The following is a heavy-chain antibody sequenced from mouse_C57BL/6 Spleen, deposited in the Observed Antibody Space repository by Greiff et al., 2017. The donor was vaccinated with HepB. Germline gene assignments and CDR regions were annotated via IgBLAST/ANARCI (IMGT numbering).Heavy chain of an antibody. Sequence: QVQLQQPGAELVMPGASVKLSCKASGYTFTSYWMHWVKQRPGQGLEWIGEIDPSDSYTNYNQKFKGKSTLTVDKSSSTAYMQLSSLTSEDSAVYYCARYPYSNHWYFDVWGTGTTVTVSS. D-gene: IGHD2-5*01. CDR3: ARYPYSNHWYFDV. J-gene: IGHJ1*03. CDR1: GYTFTSYW. V-gene: IGHV1-69*01. CDR2: IDPSDSYT.